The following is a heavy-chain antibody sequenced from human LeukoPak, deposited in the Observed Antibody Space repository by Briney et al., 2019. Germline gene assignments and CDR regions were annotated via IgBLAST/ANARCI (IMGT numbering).Heavy chain of an antibody. CDR3: ASDKGGSGWSYYFDF. CDR1: GFTFSSSS. Sequence: GGSLRLSCAASGFTFSSSSMNWVRQAPGKGLEWVSSISSSSTYIYYADLVKGRFTISRDNAKNSLYLQMSSLRAEDTAVYYCASDKGGSGWSYYFDFWGQGTLVTVPS. D-gene: IGHD6-19*01. J-gene: IGHJ4*02. CDR2: ISSSSTYI. V-gene: IGHV3-21*01.